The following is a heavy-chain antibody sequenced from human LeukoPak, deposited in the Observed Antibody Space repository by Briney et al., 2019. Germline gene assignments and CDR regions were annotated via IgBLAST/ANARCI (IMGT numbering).Heavy chain of an antibody. D-gene: IGHD1/OR15-1a*01. CDR2: IYYSGSA. CDR1: GGSISSYF. V-gene: IGHV4-59*01. CDR3: ARALEQLYDS. J-gene: IGHJ5*01. Sequence: SETLSLTCTVSGGSISSYFWSWIRQPPGKGLEWIGYIYYSGSANYNPSLKSRVTISVDTSKNQFSLKLSSVTAADTAVYYCARALEQLYDSWGQGSLVTVSS.